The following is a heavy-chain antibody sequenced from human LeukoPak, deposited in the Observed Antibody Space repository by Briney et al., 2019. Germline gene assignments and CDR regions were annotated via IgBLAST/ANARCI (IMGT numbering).Heavy chain of an antibody. CDR1: GFTFNSYW. CDR3: ARDLGGYDSSSDAFDI. Sequence: GGSLRLSCAASGFTFNSYWMHWVRQAPGKGLVWVSRINSDVSRTTYADSVKGRFTISRDNAKNTLYLQMISLRAEDTAVYYCARDLGGYDSSSDAFDIWGQGTMVTVSS. V-gene: IGHV3-74*01. CDR2: INSDVSRT. D-gene: IGHD3-10*01. J-gene: IGHJ3*02.